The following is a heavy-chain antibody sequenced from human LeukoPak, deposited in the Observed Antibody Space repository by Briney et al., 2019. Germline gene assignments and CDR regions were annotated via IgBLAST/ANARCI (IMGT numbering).Heavy chain of an antibody. V-gene: IGHV3-53*01. CDR3: ARGNYYGSGSYDY. Sequence: GGSLRLSFAASGFTVSSNYMSWVRQAPGEGLEWVSVIYSGGSTYYADSVKVRFTISRDNSKNTLYLQMNSLRAEDTAVYYCARGNYYGSGSYDYWGQGTLVTVSS. CDR1: GFTVSSNY. D-gene: IGHD3-10*01. J-gene: IGHJ4*02. CDR2: IYSGGST.